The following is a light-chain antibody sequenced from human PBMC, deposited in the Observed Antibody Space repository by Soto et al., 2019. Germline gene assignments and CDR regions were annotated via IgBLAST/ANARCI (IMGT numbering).Light chain of an antibody. CDR1: SSDVGRYNY. J-gene: IGLJ1*01. V-gene: IGLV2-14*01. CDR2: GVT. Sequence: QSVLTQPASVSGSPGQSITISYTGTSSDVGRYNYVSWYQQYPGKAPKLIIYGVTNRPSGVSNRFSGSKSGNTASLTISGLQAEDEADYYCNSYAGTSYVFGTGTKVTVL. CDR3: NSYAGTSYV.